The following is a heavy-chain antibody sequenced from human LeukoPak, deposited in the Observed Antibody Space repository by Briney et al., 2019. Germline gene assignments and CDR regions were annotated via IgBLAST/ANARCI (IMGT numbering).Heavy chain of an antibody. CDR3: AKSNGYGLVDI. V-gene: IGHV4-38-2*02. D-gene: IGHD3-10*01. Sequence: SETLSLTCTVSGYSISSGYYWGWIRQPPGKGLEWIGSIYHSGSTYYSPSLRSRVTISLDTSRNQFSLKLNSVTAADTAVYYCAKSNGYGLVDIWGQGTMVTISS. J-gene: IGHJ3*02. CDR2: IYHSGST. CDR1: GYSISSGYY.